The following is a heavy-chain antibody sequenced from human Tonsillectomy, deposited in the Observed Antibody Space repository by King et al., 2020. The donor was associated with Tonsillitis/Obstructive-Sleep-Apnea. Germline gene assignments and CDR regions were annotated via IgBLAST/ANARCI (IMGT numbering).Heavy chain of an antibody. CDR3: ARDRGSIVVVPAAAELDY. Sequence: VQLVESGGGVVQPGRSLRLSCAASGFTFSSYAMHWVRQAPGKGLEWVAVISYDGSNKYYADSVKGRFTISRDNSKNTLYLQMNSLRAEDTDVYYCARDRGSIVVVPAAAELDYWGQGTLVTVSS. V-gene: IGHV3-30*04. CDR1: GFTFSSYA. CDR2: ISYDGSNK. D-gene: IGHD2-2*01. J-gene: IGHJ4*02.